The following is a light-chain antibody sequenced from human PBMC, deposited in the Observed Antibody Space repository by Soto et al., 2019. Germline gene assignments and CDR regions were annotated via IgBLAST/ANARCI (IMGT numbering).Light chain of an antibody. V-gene: IGLV2-18*02. CDR2: EVT. Sequence: QSVLTQPPSVSGSPGQSVTISCTGTSSDVGKYDRVSWYQQPPGTAPKLIIYEVTNRPSGVPARFSGSKSGNTASLTISGLQAEDEADYYCSSCTSTSRYVFGAGTKVTVL. J-gene: IGLJ1*01. CDR3: SSCTSTSRYV. CDR1: SSDVGKYDR.